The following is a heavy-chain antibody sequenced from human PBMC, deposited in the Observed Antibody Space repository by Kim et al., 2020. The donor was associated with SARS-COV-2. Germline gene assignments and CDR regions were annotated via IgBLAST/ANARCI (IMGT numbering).Heavy chain of an antibody. CDR1: GFTFSSYS. CDR3: ARDLTGRDAFDI. Sequence: GGSLRLSCAASGFTFSSYSMNWVRQAPGKGLEWVSSISSSSSYIYYADSVKGRFTISRDNAKNSLYLQMNSLRAEDTAVYYCARDLTGRDAFDIWGQGTMVTVSS. J-gene: IGHJ3*02. V-gene: IGHV3-21*01. CDR2: ISSSSSYI. D-gene: IGHD7-27*01.